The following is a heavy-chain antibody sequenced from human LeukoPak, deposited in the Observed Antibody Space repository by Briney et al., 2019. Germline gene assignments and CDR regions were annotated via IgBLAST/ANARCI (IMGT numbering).Heavy chain of an antibody. CDR2: IKQDGSEK. D-gene: IGHD5-24*01. Sequence: PGGSLRFSCVGSGFTFSDYWMSWVRQAPGKGLEWVANIKQDGSEKDYVDALKGRFTISRDNAKNSLYLQMNSLRAEDTAVYYCARWLELMRNFDWWGQGTLVTVSS. CDR3: ARWLELMRNFDW. CDR1: GFTFSDYW. V-gene: IGHV3-7*01. J-gene: IGHJ4*02.